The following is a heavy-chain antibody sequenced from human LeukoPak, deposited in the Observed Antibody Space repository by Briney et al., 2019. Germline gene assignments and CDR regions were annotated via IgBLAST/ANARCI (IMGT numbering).Heavy chain of an antibody. CDR1: GYTFTSYD. Sequence: ASVKVSCKACGYTFTSYDISWVRQAPGQGLEWMGWISTYNGNTNYAQKLQGRVTMTTDPSPSTAYMELRSLRSDDTAVYYCARDRRMITFGGVIAYWGQGTLVTVSS. CDR2: ISTYNGNT. J-gene: IGHJ4*02. CDR3: ARDRRMITFGGVIAY. D-gene: IGHD3-16*01. V-gene: IGHV1-18*01.